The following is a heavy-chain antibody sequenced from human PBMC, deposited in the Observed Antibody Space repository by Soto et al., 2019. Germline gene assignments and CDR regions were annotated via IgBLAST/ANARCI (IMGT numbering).Heavy chain of an antibody. CDR3: ARGQKAYFGSGTWAVWFDP. D-gene: IGHD3-10*01. CDR2: IYYSGST. V-gene: IGHV4-31*03. J-gene: IGHJ5*02. CDR1: GGSISSGGYY. Sequence: QVQLQESGPGLVKPSQTLSLTCTVSGGSISSGGYYWSWIRQHPGKGLEWIGYIYYSGSTYYNPSLKRRVTIAVDTSKSQFPLKLSSVTAADTAVYYCARGQKAYFGSGTWAVWFDPWGQGTLVTVSS.